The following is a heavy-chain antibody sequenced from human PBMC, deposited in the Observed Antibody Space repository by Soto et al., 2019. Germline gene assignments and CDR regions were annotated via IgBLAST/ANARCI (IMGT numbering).Heavy chain of an antibody. CDR1: GYTFTSYG. Sequence: QVQLVQSGAEVKKPGASVKVSCKASGYTFTSYGISWVRQAPGQGLEWMGWISAYNGNTNYAQKLQGRVNMTTDTSTGPGYLELGSLRSGDTALYYLSRKPPPMDVWGQGTTVTVSS. CDR3: SRKPPPMDV. J-gene: IGHJ6*02. V-gene: IGHV1-18*01. CDR2: ISAYNGNT.